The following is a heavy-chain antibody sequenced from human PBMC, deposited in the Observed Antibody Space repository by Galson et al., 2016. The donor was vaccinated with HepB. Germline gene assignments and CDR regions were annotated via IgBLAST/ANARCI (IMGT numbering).Heavy chain of an antibody. J-gene: IGHJ5*02. V-gene: IGHV3-33*01. CDR3: ARDILTTFYDSSGPEA. CDR1: GFPFSNYG. Sequence: SLRLSCAASGFPFSNYGMRWVRQAPGKGLEWVAIIYYDGSNKYYADSVKGRFTISRDNTKNTLFLQMNSLRAEDTAVYYCARDILTTFYDSSGPEAWGQGTLVTVSS. CDR2: IYYDGSNK. D-gene: IGHD3-22*01.